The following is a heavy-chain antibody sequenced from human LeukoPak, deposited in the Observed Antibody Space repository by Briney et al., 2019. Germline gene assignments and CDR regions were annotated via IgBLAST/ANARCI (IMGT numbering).Heavy chain of an antibody. J-gene: IGHJ2*01. V-gene: IGHV3-23*01. D-gene: IGHD1-26*01. CDR1: GFSFSSWS. Sequence: GGSLRLSCAASGFSFSSWSMSWLRQAPGKGPEWVSAISPRGDVAYYSASLKGRFTISRDNSKNTLYLQINTLRAEDTAVYYCAKSLVIVGTTYWYFDPWGRGTLVTVSS. CDR2: ISPRGDVA. CDR3: AKSLVIVGTTYWYFDP.